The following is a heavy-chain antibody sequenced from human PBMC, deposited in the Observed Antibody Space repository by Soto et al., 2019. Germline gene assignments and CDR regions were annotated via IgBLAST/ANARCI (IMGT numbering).Heavy chain of an antibody. V-gene: IGHV3-23*01. D-gene: IGHD3-10*01. CDR1: GFTVSSSA. Sequence: GGSLRLSCAASGFTVSSSAMSWVRQAPGKGLEWVSAISGSGGSTYYADSVKGRFTISRDNSKNTLYLQMNSLRAEDTAVYYSASGSYYSVMAVWGQGTTVTVS. CDR3: ASGSYYSVMAV. J-gene: IGHJ6*02. CDR2: ISGSGGST.